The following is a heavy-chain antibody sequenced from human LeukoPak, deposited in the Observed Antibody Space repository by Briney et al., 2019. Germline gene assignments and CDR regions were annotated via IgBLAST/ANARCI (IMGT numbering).Heavy chain of an antibody. CDR1: GFTFSNAW. Sequence: PGGSLRLSCAASGFTFSNAWMSWVRQAPGKGLEWVGRIKSKTDGGTADYAAPVKGRFTISRDDSKNTLYLQMDSLKTEDTAVYHCTGRYCSTTSCSGFDYWGQGTLVTVSS. V-gene: IGHV3-15*01. J-gene: IGHJ4*02. D-gene: IGHD2-2*01. CDR2: IKSKTDGGTA. CDR3: TGRYCSTTSCSGFDY.